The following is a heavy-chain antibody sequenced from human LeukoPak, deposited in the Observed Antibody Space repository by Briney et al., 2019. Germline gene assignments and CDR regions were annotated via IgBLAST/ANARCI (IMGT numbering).Heavy chain of an antibody. CDR3: AKDSGYYYDSSGYYSPHYFDY. Sequence: PGGSLRLSCAASGFTFSSYAMSWVRQAPGKGLEWVSAISGSGGSTYYADSVKGRFTISRDNSKNTLYLQMNSLRAEDTAVYYCAKDSGYYYDSSGYYSPHYFDYWGQGTLVTVSS. J-gene: IGHJ4*02. D-gene: IGHD3-22*01. CDR1: GFTFSSYA. V-gene: IGHV3-23*01. CDR2: ISGSGGST.